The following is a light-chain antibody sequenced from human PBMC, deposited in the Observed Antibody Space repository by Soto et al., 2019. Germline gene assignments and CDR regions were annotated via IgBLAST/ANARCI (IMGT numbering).Light chain of an antibody. CDR2: NTN. J-gene: IGLJ3*02. CDR3: VLYLGSGISM. V-gene: IGLV8-61*01. Sequence: QTVVTQDPSFSVSPGGTVTLTCGLSSGSVSTTYYPSWYQQTPGQAPRTLIYNTNTRSSGVPDRFSGSILGNKAALTITGAQADDESDYYCVLYLGSGISMFGGGTKLTVL. CDR1: SGSVSTTYY.